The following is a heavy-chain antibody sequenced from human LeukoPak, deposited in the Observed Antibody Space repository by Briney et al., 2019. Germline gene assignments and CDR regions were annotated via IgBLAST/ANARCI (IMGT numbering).Heavy chain of an antibody. J-gene: IGHJ4*02. CDR3: SRDRHCIGSTCYGL. D-gene: IGHD2-2*01. Sequence: GGSLRLSCEASGFTFSSYNMNWVRQAPGKRLEWVSSITSSSSYVFYADSVKGRFIISRDNSKNTLYLQMNSLRAEDTAVYYCSRDRHCIGSTCYGLWGQGTRVTVSS. CDR2: ITSSSSYV. V-gene: IGHV3-21*01. CDR1: GFTFSSYN.